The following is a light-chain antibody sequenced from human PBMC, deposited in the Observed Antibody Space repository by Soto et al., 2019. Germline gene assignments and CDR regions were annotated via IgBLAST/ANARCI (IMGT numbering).Light chain of an antibody. J-gene: IGKJ1*01. V-gene: IGKV3-15*01. Sequence: EIVMTQSPATLSVSPGDRVTLSCRASQSVSSDLAWYQHKPGQPPRLLIYGASTRATGIPDTFSGSGSGTEFTLTISRLQSEDSAVYFCQQYFDWRTFGQGTRVEVK. CDR1: QSVSSD. CDR3: QQYFDWRT. CDR2: GAS.